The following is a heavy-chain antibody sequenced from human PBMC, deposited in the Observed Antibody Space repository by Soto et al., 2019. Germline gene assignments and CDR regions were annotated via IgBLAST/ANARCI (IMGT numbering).Heavy chain of an antibody. CDR1: GYTFTGYY. CDR3: ASMSGSGWYDDAFDI. J-gene: IGHJ3*02. CDR2: INPNSGGT. D-gene: IGHD6-19*01. V-gene: IGHV1-2*04. Sequence: QVQLVQSGAEVKKPGASVKVSCKASGYTFTGYYMHWVRQAPGQGLEWMGWINPNSGGTNYAQKFKGWVTMTRDTSISTAYMELSRLRSDDTAVYYCASMSGSGWYDDAFDIWGQGTMVTVSS.